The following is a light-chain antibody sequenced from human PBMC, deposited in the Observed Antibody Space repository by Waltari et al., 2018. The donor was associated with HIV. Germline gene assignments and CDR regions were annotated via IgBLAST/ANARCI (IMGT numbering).Light chain of an antibody. Sequence: QSALTQPASVSGSPGQSITISCTGPSSDVGGYNYVSWYQQHPGKAPKLMIYDVSNRPSGFSNRFSGSKSGNTASLTIAGLQSEDEAGYYCSSYTRSSTGAVFGGGTKLTVL. V-gene: IGLV2-14*01. CDR3: SSYTRSSTGAV. CDR2: DVS. J-gene: IGLJ2*01. CDR1: SSDVGGYNY.